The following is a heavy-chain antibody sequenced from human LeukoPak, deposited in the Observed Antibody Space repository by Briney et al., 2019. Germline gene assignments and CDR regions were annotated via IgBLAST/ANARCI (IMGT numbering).Heavy chain of an antibody. V-gene: IGHV4-61*02. CDR3: AREKSIAARAIDY. D-gene: IGHD6-6*01. Sequence: SETLSLTCTVSGGSISSGSYYWSWIRQPAGKGLEWIGRIYTSGSTNYNPSLKSRVTISVDTSKNQFSLKLSSVTAADTAVYYCAREKSIAARAIDYWGQGTLVTVSS. CDR1: GGSISSGSYY. J-gene: IGHJ4*02. CDR2: IYTSGST.